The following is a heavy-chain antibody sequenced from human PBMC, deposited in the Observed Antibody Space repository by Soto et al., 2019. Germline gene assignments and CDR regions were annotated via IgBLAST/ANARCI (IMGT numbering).Heavy chain of an antibody. CDR2: IYYSGST. CDR1: GGSISSSSYY. CDR3: AREGIAAAGHSGGMDV. Sequence: QLQLQEPGPGLVKPSETLSLTCTVSGGSISSSSYYWGWIRQPPGKGLEWIGSIYYSGSTYYNPSLKSRVTISVDTSKNQFSLKLSSVTAADTAVYYCAREGIAAAGHSGGMDVWGQGTTVTVSS. J-gene: IGHJ6*02. V-gene: IGHV4-39*02. D-gene: IGHD6-13*01.